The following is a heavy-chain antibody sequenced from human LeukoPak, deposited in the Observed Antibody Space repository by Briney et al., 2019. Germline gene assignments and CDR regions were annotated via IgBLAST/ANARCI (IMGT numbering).Heavy chain of an antibody. CDR2: ISSSGSTI. D-gene: IGHD3-22*01. V-gene: IGHV3-11*01. J-gene: IGHJ4*02. Sequence: GGSLRLSCAASGFTFSDYYMSWIRQAPGKGLEWVSYISSSGSTIYYADSVKGRFTISRDNAKNSLYLQMNSLRAEDTAVYYCARSDSSGYYYIFGLFDYWGQGTLVTVSS. CDR1: GFTFSDYY. CDR3: ARSDSSGYYYIFGLFDY.